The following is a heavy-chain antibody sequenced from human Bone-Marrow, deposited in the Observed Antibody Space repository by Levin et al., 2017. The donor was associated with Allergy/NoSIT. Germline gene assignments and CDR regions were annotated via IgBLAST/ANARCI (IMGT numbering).Heavy chain of an antibody. CDR3: ARSRHSYPYEPFAF. J-gene: IGHJ3*01. Sequence: SQTLSLTCTVSGDSITDYYWNWLRQSPEKGLEWIGYIYYTETTNYNPSLKSRVTILKDTSKNQFSLNLTSVTAAHTAVYYCARSRHSYPYEPFAFWGQGTTVIVSS. V-gene: IGHV4-59*01. CDR2: IYYTETT. CDR1: GDSITDYY. D-gene: IGHD3-22*01.